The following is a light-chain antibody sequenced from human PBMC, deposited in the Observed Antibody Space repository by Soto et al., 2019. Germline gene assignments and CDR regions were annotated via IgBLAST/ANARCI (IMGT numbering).Light chain of an antibody. CDR3: QQYNNWPPIT. J-gene: IGKJ5*01. CDR2: GAS. Sequence: EIVMTQSPATLSVSPGERATLSCWGSQSISRSLAWYQQKPGQAPRLLIYGASSRATGIPDRFSGSGSGTDFTLTISRLEPEDFAVYYCQQYNNWPPITFGQGTRLEIK. CDR1: QSISRS. V-gene: IGKV3D-15*01.